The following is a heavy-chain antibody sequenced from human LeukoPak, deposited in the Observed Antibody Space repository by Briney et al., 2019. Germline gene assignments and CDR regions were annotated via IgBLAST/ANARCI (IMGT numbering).Heavy chain of an antibody. CDR2: ISYDGSNK. CDR1: GFTFSSYG. V-gene: IGHV3-30*03. D-gene: IGHD4-17*01. Sequence: GGSLRLSCAAPGFTFSSYGMHWVRQAPGKGLEWVAVISYDGSNKYYADSVKGRFTISRDNAKNSLYLQMNSLRAEDTAVYYCARDTYGDYFDYWGQGTLVTVSS. CDR3: ARDTYGDYFDY. J-gene: IGHJ4*02.